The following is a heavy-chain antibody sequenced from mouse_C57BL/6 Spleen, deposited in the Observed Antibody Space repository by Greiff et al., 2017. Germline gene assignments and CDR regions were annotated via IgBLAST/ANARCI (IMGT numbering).Heavy chain of an antibody. CDR2: FYPGDGDT. J-gene: IGHJ2*01. Sequence: QVQLQQSGPELVKPGASVKISCKASGYAFSSSWMNWVKQRPGKGLQWIGRFYPGDGDTNYNGKFKGKATLTADKSSCTAYMQLSSVTSEDSSVYFCAREGTDAFDYWGQGTTLTVSS. D-gene: IGHD2-3*01. CDR1: GYAFSSSW. V-gene: IGHV1-82*01. CDR3: AREGTDAFDY.